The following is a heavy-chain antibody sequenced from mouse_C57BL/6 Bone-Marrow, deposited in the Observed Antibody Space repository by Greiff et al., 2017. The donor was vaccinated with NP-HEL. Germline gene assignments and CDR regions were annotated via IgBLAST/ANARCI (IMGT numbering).Heavy chain of an antibody. CDR3: ASGGTHYAMDY. J-gene: IGHJ4*01. CDR2: IDPSDSYT. D-gene: IGHD3-1*01. Sequence: QVQLQQPGAELVMPGASVKLSCKASGYTFTSYWMHWVKQRPGQGLEWIGEIDPSDSYTNYNQKFKGKSTLTVDKSSSTAYMQLSSLTSEDSAVYYCASGGTHYAMDYWGQGTSVTVSS. V-gene: IGHV1-69*01. CDR1: GYTFTSYW.